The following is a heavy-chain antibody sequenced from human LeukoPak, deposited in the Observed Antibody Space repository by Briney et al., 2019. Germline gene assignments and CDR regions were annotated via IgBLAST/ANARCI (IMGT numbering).Heavy chain of an antibody. CDR1: GASISRYY. D-gene: IGHD3-10*02. V-gene: IGHV4-59*01. CDR2: IYYSGST. CDR3: ARGPVFGELLT. Sequence: SETLSLTCTVSGASISRYYWSWIRQPPGKGLEWIGYIYYSGSTNYNPSLKSRVTISVDTSKNQFSLKLSSVTAADTAVYYCARGPVFGELLTWGQGTLVTVSS. J-gene: IGHJ4*02.